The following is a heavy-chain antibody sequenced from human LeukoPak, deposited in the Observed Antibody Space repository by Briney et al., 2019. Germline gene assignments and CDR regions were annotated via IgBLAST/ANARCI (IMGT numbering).Heavy chain of an antibody. CDR3: ARSRSSYGDYALYYYYYGMDV. CDR1: GGSISSYY. D-gene: IGHD4-17*01. Sequence: PSETLSLTCTVSGGSISSYYWSWIRQPPGKGLDWVGYIYNSGTTNYNPSLKSRVIISIDMSKNQFSLRLSSVTAADTAVYYCARSRSSYGDYALYYYYYGMDVWGQGTMVTVSS. CDR2: IYNSGTT. J-gene: IGHJ6*02. V-gene: IGHV4-59*01.